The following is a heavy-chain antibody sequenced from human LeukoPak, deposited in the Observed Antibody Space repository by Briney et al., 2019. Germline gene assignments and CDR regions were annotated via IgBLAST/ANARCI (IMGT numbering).Heavy chain of an antibody. J-gene: IGHJ4*02. CDR1: GGSISSSSYY. CDR2: IYYSGST. V-gene: IGHV4-39*01. CDR3: ARRLNYYDSSGRYFGY. Sequence: PSETLSLTCTVSGGSISSSSYYWGWIRQPPGKGLEWIGSIYYSGSTYYNPSLKSRVTISVDTSKNQFSLKLSSVTAADTAVYYCARRLNYYDSSGRYFGYWGQGTLVTVSP. D-gene: IGHD3-22*01.